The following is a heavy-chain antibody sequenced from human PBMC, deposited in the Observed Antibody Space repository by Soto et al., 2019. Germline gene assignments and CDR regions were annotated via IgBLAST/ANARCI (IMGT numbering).Heavy chain of an antibody. CDR1: GFTFSRYW. Sequence: EVQLVESGGGLVQPGRSLRLSCAASGFTFSRYWMSWVRQAPGKGLEWVANIKEDGSEKYYADSVKGRFTISRDNGKNSLSLQMNSLRAEDTAVYYCTRYDSGTNWFDSWGQGTQVTVSS. J-gene: IGHJ5*01. V-gene: IGHV3-7*01. CDR2: IKEDGSEK. D-gene: IGHD4-17*01. CDR3: TRYDSGTNWFDS.